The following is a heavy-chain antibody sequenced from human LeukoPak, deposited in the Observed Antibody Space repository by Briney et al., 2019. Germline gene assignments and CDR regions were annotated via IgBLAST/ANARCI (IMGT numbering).Heavy chain of an antibody. CDR1: GGSISSYY. J-gene: IGHJ4*02. CDR2: IYYSGDT. CDR3: ARGVVPAPMEGLFDC. V-gene: IGHV4-59*01. D-gene: IGHD2-2*01. Sequence: SETLSLTCTVSGGSISSYYWSWIRQPPGKGLEWIGYIYYSGDTNYNPSLKSRVTISIDTSNNQFSLKVKSMTAADTAVYYCARGVVPAPMEGLFDCWGQGILVTVSS.